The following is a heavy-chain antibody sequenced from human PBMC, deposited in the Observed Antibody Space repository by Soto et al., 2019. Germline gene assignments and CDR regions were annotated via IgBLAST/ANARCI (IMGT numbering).Heavy chain of an antibody. J-gene: IGHJ3*02. V-gene: IGHV4-31*03. D-gene: IGHD4-17*01. CDR1: GDSINNGDCY. Sequence: QVQLQESGPGLVKPSQTLSLTCTVSGDSINNGDCYWSWLRQLPGKRLEWIGYIYYSGTKYYNPSLKSRVSMSVDTSKNQFSLNLTSVTAADTAVYYCAREKEDDSGDYNAFDIWGQGTVVTVSS. CDR2: IYYSGTK. CDR3: AREKEDDSGDYNAFDI.